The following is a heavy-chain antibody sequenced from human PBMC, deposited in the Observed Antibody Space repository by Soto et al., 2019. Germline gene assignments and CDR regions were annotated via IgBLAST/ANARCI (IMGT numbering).Heavy chain of an antibody. V-gene: IGHV4-39*01. J-gene: IGHJ4*02. CDR1: GGSISSSSYY. D-gene: IGHD3-22*01. Sequence: SETLSLTCTVSGGSISSSSYYWGWIRQPPGKGLERIGSIYYSGSTYYNPSLKSRVTISVDTSKNQFSLKLSSVTAADTAVYYCARLYDSSGYYYENDYWGQGTLVTVSS. CDR2: IYYSGST. CDR3: ARLYDSSGYYYENDY.